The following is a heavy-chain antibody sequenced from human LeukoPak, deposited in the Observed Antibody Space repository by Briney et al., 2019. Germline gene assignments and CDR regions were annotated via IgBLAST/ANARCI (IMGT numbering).Heavy chain of an antibody. CDR1: GGSISSSNW. D-gene: IGHD2-2*01. Sequence: SGTLSLTCAVFGGSISSSNWWSWVRQPPGKGLEWIGEIYHSGSTNYNPSLKSRVTISVDKSKNQFSLKLSSVTAADTAVYYCAREPICLGYCSSANWFDPWGQGTLVTVSS. CDR2: IYHSGST. CDR3: AREPICLGYCSSANWFDP. J-gene: IGHJ5*02. V-gene: IGHV4-4*02.